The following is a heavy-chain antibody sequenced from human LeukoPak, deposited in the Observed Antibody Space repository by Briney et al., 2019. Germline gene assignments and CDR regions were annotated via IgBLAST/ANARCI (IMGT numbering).Heavy chain of an antibody. CDR3: VRREDTYYFDY. CDR2: IYYSGST. J-gene: IGHJ4*02. Sequence: SETLSLTCTVSGGSISSSSYYWGWIRQPPGKGLEWIGSIYYSGSTYYNPSLKSRVTISVDTSKNQFSLKLSSVTAADTVVYYCVRREDTYYFDYWGQGTLVTVSS. D-gene: IGHD2-15*01. CDR1: GGSISSSSYY. V-gene: IGHV4-39*01.